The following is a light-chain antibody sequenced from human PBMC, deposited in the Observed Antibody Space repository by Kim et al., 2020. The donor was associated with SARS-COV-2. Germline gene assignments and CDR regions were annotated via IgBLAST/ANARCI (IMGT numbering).Light chain of an antibody. J-gene: IGLJ3*02. CDR1: SGHSSYA. Sequence: QLVLTQSPSASASLGASVKITCTLSSGHSSYAIAWHQQQPEKGPRYLMKLNSDGSHNKGDGIPDRFSGSSSGAERSLTISSLQSEDEADYYCQTWDTGIRVFGGGTKVTVL. CDR2: LNSDGSH. CDR3: QTWDTGIRV. V-gene: IGLV4-69*01.